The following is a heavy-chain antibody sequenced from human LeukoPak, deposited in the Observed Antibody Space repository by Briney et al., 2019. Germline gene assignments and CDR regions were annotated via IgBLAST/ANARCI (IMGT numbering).Heavy chain of an antibody. CDR2: ISGSGGST. CDR1: GFTFSSYA. Sequence: GGSLRLSCAASGFTFSSYAMSWVRQAPGKGLEWVSAISGSGGSTYYADSMKGRFTISRDNSKNTLYLQMNSLRAEDTAVYYCAKAYYYDSSGYYHDGGFDYWGQGTLVTVSS. J-gene: IGHJ4*02. V-gene: IGHV3-23*01. CDR3: AKAYYYDSSGYYHDGGFDY. D-gene: IGHD3-22*01.